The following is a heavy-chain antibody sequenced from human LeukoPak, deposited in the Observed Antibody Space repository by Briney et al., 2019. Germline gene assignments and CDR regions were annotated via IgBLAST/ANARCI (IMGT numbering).Heavy chain of an antibody. Sequence: ASVKVSCKASGYIFSGYSMHWVRQAPGQGPEWMGMINPSSGSATYAQKFQGSVTMTRDTSTTTLYMELSSLRSEDTAVYYCARDWAHGSFDYWGQGTPVIVSS. CDR3: ARDWAHGSFDY. D-gene: IGHD3-10*01. J-gene: IGHJ4*02. V-gene: IGHV1-46*01. CDR1: GYIFSGYS. CDR2: INPSSGSA.